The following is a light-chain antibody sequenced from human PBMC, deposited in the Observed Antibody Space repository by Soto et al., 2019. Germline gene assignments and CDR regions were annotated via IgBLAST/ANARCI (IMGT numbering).Light chain of an antibody. V-gene: IGKV3-20*01. Sequence: EIVLTQSPVTLSLSPWEIATLSCRASQSVSSYLAWYQQKPGQAPRLLIYGASSRATGIPDRFSGSGSGTDFTLTISRVEPEDFAVYYCHQYGRSPWTLGQGTKVDIK. CDR1: QSVSSY. J-gene: IGKJ1*01. CDR3: HQYGRSPWT. CDR2: GAS.